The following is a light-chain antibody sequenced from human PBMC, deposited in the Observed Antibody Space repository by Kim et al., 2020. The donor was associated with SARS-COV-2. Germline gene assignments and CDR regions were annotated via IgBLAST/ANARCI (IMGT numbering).Light chain of an antibody. CDR3: NSRDSSGNHLV. Sequence: AFGQTVRITCQGDSLRRYYASWYQQKPGQAPVLVIYGKNNRPAGIPDRFSGSSSGNTASLTITGAQAEDEADYYCNSRDSSGNHLVFGGGTQLTVL. CDR1: SLRRYY. J-gene: IGLJ2*01. CDR2: GKN. V-gene: IGLV3-19*01.